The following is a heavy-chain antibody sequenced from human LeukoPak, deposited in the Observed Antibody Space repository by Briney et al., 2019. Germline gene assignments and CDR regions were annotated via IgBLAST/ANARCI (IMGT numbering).Heavy chain of an antibody. Sequence: GGSLRLPCEASGFTFSSYSMKWVRQAPGKGLEWVSCISSTSSYKYYADSVKGRFTISRDNAKNSLYLQLNSLRAEDTALYYCVRPRSPASNDGGYWGQGTLVTVSS. CDR1: GFTFSSYS. D-gene: IGHD1-1*01. V-gene: IGHV3-21*01. J-gene: IGHJ4*02. CDR2: ISSTSSYK. CDR3: VRPRSPASNDGGY.